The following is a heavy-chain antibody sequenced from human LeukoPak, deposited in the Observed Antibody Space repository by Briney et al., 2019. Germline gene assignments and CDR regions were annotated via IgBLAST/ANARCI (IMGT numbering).Heavy chain of an antibody. D-gene: IGHD3-3*01. CDR3: TRPYYDFWSGYADNWFDP. CDR2: INPNSGGT. CDR1: GYTFTGYY. Sequence: GASVKVSCKAPGYTFTGYYMYWVRQAPGQGLEWMGWINPNSGGTNYAQKFQGRVTMTRDTSISTAYMELSRLRSDDTAVYYCTRPYYDFWSGYADNWFDPWGQGTLVTVSS. J-gene: IGHJ5*02. V-gene: IGHV1-2*02.